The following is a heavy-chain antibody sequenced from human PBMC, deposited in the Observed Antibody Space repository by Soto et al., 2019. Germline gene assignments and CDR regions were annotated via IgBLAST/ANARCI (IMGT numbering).Heavy chain of an antibody. D-gene: IGHD5-18*01. J-gene: IGHJ6*04. CDR3: TRHTTIDSQMDTDADCYGKAV. V-gene: IGHV3-73*01. Sequence: PGGSLRLSCAASGFTFSGSAMHWVRQASGKGLEWVGRIRSKANSYATAYAASVKGRFTISRDDSKNTAYLQMNSLKTEDTAVHYYTRHTTIDSQMDTDADCYGKAVWAEGTTVTVSS. CDR2: IRSKANSYAT. CDR1: GFTFSGSA.